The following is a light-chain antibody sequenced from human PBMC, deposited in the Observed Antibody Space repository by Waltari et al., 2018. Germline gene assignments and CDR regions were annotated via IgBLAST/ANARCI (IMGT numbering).Light chain of an antibody. J-gene: IGKJ2*01. Sequence: DIQMTQSPSSLSASVGDRVTITCRASQTIRNYLNWYQHKPGKAPHLLIYAAASLQSGVPSRFSGSGSGTDFTLTICSVQPADSGIYYCQRSYTTPFMYNFGQGTKLEIK. V-gene: IGKV1-39*01. CDR1: QTIRNY. CDR2: AAA. CDR3: QRSYTTPFMYN.